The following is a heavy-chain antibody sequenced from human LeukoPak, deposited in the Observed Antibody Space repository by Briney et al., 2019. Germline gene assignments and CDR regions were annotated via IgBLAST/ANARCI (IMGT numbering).Heavy chain of an antibody. CDR1: GFTFSDYD. Sequence: PGGSLRLSCAASGFTFSDYDMHWVRQAPGKGLEWVSAIDTAGDTYYTVSVKGRFTITRENAKNCLYLQMNRLRAGDTAVYYCARVAKERVGGVYYFDCWGQGTLVTVSS. CDR2: IDTAGDT. J-gene: IGHJ4*02. CDR3: ARVAKERVGGVYYFDC. D-gene: IGHD1-1*01. V-gene: IGHV3-13*01.